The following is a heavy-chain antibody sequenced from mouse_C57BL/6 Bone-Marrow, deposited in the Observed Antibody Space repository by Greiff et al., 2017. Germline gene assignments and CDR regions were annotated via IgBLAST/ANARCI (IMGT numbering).Heavy chain of an antibody. Sequence: QVQLKQPGAELVMPGASVKLSCKASGYTFTSYWMHWVKQRPGQGLEWIGEIDPSDSYTNYNQKFKGKSTLTVDKSSSTAYMQLSSLTSEDSAVYYCATGPSYYGLDYWGQGTTLTVAS. D-gene: IGHD1-1*01. CDR1: GYTFTSYW. J-gene: IGHJ2*01. V-gene: IGHV1-69*01. CDR2: IDPSDSYT. CDR3: ATGPSYYGLDY.